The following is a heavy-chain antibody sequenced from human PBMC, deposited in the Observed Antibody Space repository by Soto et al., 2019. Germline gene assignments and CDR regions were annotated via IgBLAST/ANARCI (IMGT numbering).Heavy chain of an antibody. V-gene: IGHV1-69*02. Sequence: QVQLVQSGAEVKKPGSSVKVSCKASGGTFSSYTISWVRQAPGQGLEWMGRIIPILGIANYAQKFQGRVTITADKSTNTAYMELSSLRSEDTAVYYCASSHYDSSGYYPFDYWGQGTLVTVSS. CDR3: ASSHYDSSGYYPFDY. J-gene: IGHJ4*02. CDR1: GGTFSSYT. D-gene: IGHD3-22*01. CDR2: IIPILGIA.